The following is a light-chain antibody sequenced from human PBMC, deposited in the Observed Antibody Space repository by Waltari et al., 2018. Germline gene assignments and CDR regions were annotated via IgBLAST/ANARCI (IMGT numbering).Light chain of an antibody. Sequence: DILMTQSPDSLAVSLGERATINCKSSQSVLYSSNNKDYLAWYQRKPGQPPKLLIYWASPRESGVPDRFRGSGSETEFTLTISILQAEDVAVYYCQQYYGTPLTFGGGTKVEVK. CDR1: QSVLYSSNNKDY. J-gene: IGKJ4*01. CDR2: WAS. CDR3: QQYYGTPLT. V-gene: IGKV4-1*01.